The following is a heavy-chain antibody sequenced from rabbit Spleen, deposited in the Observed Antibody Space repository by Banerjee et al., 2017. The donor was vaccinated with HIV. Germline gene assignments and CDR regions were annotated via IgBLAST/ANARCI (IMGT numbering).Heavy chain of an antibody. CDR3: ARGSATMTMVITGYYLNL. CDR1: GFSFSSSYY. V-gene: IGHV1S40*01. D-gene: IGHD2-1*01. Sequence: QSLEESRGDLVKPGASLTLTCTASGFSFSSSYYMCWVRQAPGKGLECIACIYAGSSGSTYYANWAKGRFTISKASSTTVTLQMTSLTVADTATYFCARGSATMTMVITGYYLNLWGQGTLVTVS. CDR2: IYAGSSGST. J-gene: IGHJ4*01.